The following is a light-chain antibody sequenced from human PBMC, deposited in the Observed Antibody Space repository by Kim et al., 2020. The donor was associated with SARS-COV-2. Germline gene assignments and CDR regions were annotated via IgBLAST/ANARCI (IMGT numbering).Light chain of an antibody. CDR3: MQALQTPFT. J-gene: IGKJ2*01. CDR2: LGS. Sequence: EPASISCSSSHSLSHSNGYNYLDWYLQKPGQYPQFLIYLGSNRASGVPDRFSGIGSGTDFTLKISRVEAEDVGVYYCMQALQTPFTFGQGPKLEI. V-gene: IGKV2-28*01. CDR1: HSLSHSNGYNY.